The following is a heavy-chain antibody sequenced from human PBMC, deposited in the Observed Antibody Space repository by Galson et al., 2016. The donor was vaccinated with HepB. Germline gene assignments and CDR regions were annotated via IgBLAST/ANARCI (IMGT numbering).Heavy chain of an antibody. V-gene: IGHV1-46*01. D-gene: IGHD4-17*01. J-gene: IGHJ4*02. CDR2: INPSGGSR. Sequence: INPSGGSRTYAQKFQGRVTMTRDTSTSTVYMELSSLRSEDTAVYYCARGGYGDYLDYWGQGTLVTVSS. CDR3: ARGGYGDYLDY.